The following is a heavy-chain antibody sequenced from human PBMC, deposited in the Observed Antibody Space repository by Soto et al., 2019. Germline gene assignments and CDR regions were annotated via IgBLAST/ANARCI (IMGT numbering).Heavy chain of an antibody. CDR1: GFTVSSNY. D-gene: IGHD5-18*01. CDR3: ARVRGYSYGPDAFDI. CDR2: IYSGGST. V-gene: IGHV3-53*04. J-gene: IGHJ3*02. Sequence: EVQLVESGGGLVQPGGSLRLSCAASGFTVSSNYMSWVRQAPGKGLEWVSVIYSGGSTYYADSVKGRFTISRHNSKNTLYLQMNSLRAEDTAVYYCARVRGYSYGPDAFDIWGQGTMVTVSS.